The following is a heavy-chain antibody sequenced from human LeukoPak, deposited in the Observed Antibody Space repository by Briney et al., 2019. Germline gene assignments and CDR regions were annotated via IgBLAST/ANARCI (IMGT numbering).Heavy chain of an antibody. V-gene: IGHV4-59*01. Sequence: PSETLSLTCTVSGGSISSYYWSWIRQPPGKGLEWIGYIYYSGSTNYNPSLRSRVTISVDTSKNQFSLKLTSVTAADTAVYYCARGVPEYYDFWSGYFYYFDYWGQGTLVTVSS. D-gene: IGHD3-3*01. J-gene: IGHJ4*02. CDR3: ARGVPEYYDFWSGYFYYFDY. CDR2: IYYSGST. CDR1: GGSISSYY.